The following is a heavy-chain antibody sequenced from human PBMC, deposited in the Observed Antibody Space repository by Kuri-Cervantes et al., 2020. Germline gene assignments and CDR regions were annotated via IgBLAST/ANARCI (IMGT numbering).Heavy chain of an antibody. CDR2: INHSGTS. CDR3: ARGDAFDM. Sequence: SETLSLTCGVYGGSFSGYYWNWIRQPPGKGLEWIGEINHSGTSNYNPSLKSRVTISVDTSKNQFSLKLSSMTAADTAVYYCARGDAFDMWGQGTMVTVSS. CDR1: GGSFSGYY. V-gene: IGHV4-34*01. J-gene: IGHJ3*02.